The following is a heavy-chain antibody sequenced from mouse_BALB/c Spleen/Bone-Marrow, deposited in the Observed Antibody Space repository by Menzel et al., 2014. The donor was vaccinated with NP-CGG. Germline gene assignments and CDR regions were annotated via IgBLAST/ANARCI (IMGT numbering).Heavy chain of an antibody. CDR2: IYYSGTI. Sequence: VQLKESGPGLVKPSQTVSLTCTVIGISITTGNYRWSWIRQFPGNKLEWIGYIYYSGTITYNPSLTSRTTITRDTSKNQFFLEMNSLTAEDTATYYCARDGNYAMDYWGQGTSVTVSS. V-gene: IGHV3-5*02. D-gene: IGHD1-1*02. J-gene: IGHJ4*01. CDR3: ARDGNYAMDY. CDR1: GISITTGNYR.